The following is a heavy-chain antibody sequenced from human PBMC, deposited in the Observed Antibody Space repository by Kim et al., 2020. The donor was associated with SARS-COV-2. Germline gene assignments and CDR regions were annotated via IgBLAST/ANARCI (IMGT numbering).Heavy chain of an antibody. Sequence: KYYADAVKGRLTNSRDNAKNALYRQMNSLGAEDTAVYYCARVEAARNFDYWGQGTLVTVSS. CDR3: ARVEAARNFDY. V-gene: IGHV3-11*04. J-gene: IGHJ4*02. CDR2: K. D-gene: IGHD6-6*01.